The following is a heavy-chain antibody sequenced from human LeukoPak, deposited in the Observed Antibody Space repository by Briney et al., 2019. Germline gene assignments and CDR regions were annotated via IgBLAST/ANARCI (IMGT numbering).Heavy chain of an antibody. CDR3: AKGGYDEFDY. CDR1: GFTCSSYA. D-gene: IGHD3-22*01. V-gene: IGHV3-23*01. CDR2: ISGSGGST. J-gene: IGHJ4*02. Sequence: GGSLRLSGAASGFTCSSYAMSWVRQAPGKGLEWVSAISGSGGSTYCADSVKGRFTISRDNSKNTLYLQMNSLRAEDTAVYYCAKGGYDEFDYWGQGTLVTVSS.